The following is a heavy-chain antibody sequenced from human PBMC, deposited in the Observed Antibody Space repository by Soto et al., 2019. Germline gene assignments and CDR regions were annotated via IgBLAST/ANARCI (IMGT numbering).Heavy chain of an antibody. CDR3: ARGGYSYGFEYFDY. J-gene: IGHJ4*02. Sequence: ASVKVSCKASGGTFSSYAISWVRQAPGQGLEWMGGIIPIFGTANYAQKFQGRVTITADESTSTAYMELSSLRSEDTAVYYCARGGYSYGFEYFDYWGQGTLVTVSS. CDR2: IIPIFGTA. V-gene: IGHV1-69*13. D-gene: IGHD5-18*01. CDR1: GGTFSSYA.